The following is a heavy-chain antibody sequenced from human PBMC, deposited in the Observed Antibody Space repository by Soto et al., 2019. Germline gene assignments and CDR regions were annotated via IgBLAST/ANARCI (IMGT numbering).Heavy chain of an antibody. CDR2: ITGSGGST. V-gene: IGHV3-23*01. D-gene: IGHD5-18*01. CDR1: GFTFGTYA. Sequence: PGGSLRLSCAASGFTFGTYATNWVRQAPGKGLEWVSGITGSGGSTYYADSVKGRFTISRDNSKNTLYLQMNSLRGDDTAVYYCAKDRSVDTRDWFDPWGQGTLVTVSS. CDR3: AKDRSVDTRDWFDP. J-gene: IGHJ5*02.